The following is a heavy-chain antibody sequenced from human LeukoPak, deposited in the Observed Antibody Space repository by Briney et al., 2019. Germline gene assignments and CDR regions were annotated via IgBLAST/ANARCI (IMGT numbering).Heavy chain of an antibody. CDR2: IYYSGST. CDR1: GGSISSGGYY. D-gene: IGHD3-22*01. V-gene: IGHV4-31*11. Sequence: KPSETLSLTCAVSGGSISSGGYYWSWIRQHPGKGLEWIGYIYYSGSTYYNPSLKSRVTISVDTSKNQFSLKLISVTAADTAVYYCARDYYDSSGYSGSNYFDYWGQGTLVTVSS. CDR3: ARDYYDSSGYSGSNYFDY. J-gene: IGHJ4*02.